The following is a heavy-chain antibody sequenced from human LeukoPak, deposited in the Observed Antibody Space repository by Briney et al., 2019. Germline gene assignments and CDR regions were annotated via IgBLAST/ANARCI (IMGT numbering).Heavy chain of an antibody. J-gene: IGHJ3*02. V-gene: IGHV4-38-2*02. CDR3: ARDFANDAFDI. CDR2: IYHSGST. CDR1: GYSISSGYY. Sequence: PSETLSLTCTVSGYSISSGYYWGWIRQPPVKGLEWIGSIYHSGSTYYNPSLKSRVTISVDTSKNQFSLRLSSVTAADTAVYYCARDFANDAFDIWGQGTMVTVSS.